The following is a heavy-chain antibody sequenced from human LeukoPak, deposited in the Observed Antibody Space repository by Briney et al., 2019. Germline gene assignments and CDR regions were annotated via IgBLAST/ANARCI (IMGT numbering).Heavy chain of an antibody. CDR2: INHSGST. V-gene: IGHV4-38-2*02. Sequence: PSETLSLTCTVSGYSISSGYYWGWIRQPPGKGLEWIGEINHSGSTNYNPSLKSRVTISVDTSKNQFSLKLSSVTAADTAVYYCARGFGHWVYWGQGTLVTVSS. J-gene: IGHJ4*02. D-gene: IGHD3-16*01. CDR1: GYSISSGYY. CDR3: ARGFGHWVY.